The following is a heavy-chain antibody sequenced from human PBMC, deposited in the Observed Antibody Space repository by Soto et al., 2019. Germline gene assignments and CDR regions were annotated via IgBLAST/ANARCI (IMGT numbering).Heavy chain of an antibody. D-gene: IGHD3-3*02. CDR2: IKSKAGGGAT. V-gene: IGHV3-15*01. CDR3: TTNHFD. CDR1: GFTFTNAW. Sequence: GGSLRLSCVASGFTFTNAWMSWVRQAPGKGLEWVGRIKSKAGGGATDYAAPVRGRFTMSRDDSKNTLDLQMNSLKTEDTAVYYCTTNHFDWGQGTLVTVSS. J-gene: IGHJ4*02.